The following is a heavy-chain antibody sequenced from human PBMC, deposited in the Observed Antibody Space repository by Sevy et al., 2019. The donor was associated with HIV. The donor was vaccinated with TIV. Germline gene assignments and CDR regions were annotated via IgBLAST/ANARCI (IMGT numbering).Heavy chain of an antibody. V-gene: IGHV3-23*01. J-gene: IGHJ4*02. CDR1: XXXXSXYA. D-gene: IGHD4-17*01. CDR2: XSXXXXKT. Sequence: GXSLRLSCAASXXXXSXYAMXWXRXAXGKXLEXXXXXSXXXXKTYYADSVKGRFTISRDNSKNXLYLQMNSLXADDTAVYYCAXXXTQLXXXYGXXXXWGQGSLVTVSS. CDR3: AXXXTQLXXXYGXXXX.